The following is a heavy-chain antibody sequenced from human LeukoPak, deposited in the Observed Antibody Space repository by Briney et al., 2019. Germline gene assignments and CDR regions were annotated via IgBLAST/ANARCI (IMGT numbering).Heavy chain of an antibody. D-gene: IGHD6-13*01. Sequence: QSGGSLRLSCAASGFTFSDSAVHWVRQASGKGLEWVGRFRGKANSYATAYVESVKGRFTISRDDSENTAYLQMNSLKAEDTAVYFCTRLSEYASSVYFDYWGQGTLVTVSS. V-gene: IGHV3-73*01. CDR3: TRLSEYASSVYFDY. CDR2: FRGKANSYAT. J-gene: IGHJ4*02. CDR1: GFTFSDSA.